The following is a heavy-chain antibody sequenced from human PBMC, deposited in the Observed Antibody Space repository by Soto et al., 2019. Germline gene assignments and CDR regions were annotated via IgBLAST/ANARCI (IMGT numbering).Heavy chain of an antibody. CDR2: ISSSSSYI. CDR1: GFTFSSYS. V-gene: IGHV3-21*01. CDR3: ARGAPSCSCPDY. D-gene: IGHD2-15*01. J-gene: IGHJ4*02. Sequence: GSLRLSCAASGFTFSSYSMNWVRQAPGKGLEWVSSISSSSSYIYYADSVKGRFTISRDNAKNSLYLQMNSLRAEDTAVYYCARGAPSCSCPDYWGQGTLVTVSS.